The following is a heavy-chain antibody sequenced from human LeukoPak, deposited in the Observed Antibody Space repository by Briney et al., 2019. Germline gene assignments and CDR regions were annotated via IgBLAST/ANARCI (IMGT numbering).Heavy chain of an antibody. D-gene: IGHD3-9*01. CDR3: ARQRYFDWLLQVNDAFDI. Sequence: ASVKVSCKASGYTFTGYYMHWVRQAPGQGLEWMGWINPNSGGTNYAQKFQGRVTMTRDTSISTAYMELSRLRSDDTAVYYCARQRYFDWLLQVNDAFDIWGQGTMVTVSS. J-gene: IGHJ3*02. V-gene: IGHV1-2*02. CDR2: INPNSGGT. CDR1: GYTFTGYY.